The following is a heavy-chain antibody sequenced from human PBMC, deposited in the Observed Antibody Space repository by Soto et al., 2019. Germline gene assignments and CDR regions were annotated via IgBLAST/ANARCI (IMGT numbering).Heavy chain of an antibody. J-gene: IGHJ4*02. CDR1: GGSISSGDYY. V-gene: IGHV4-30-4*01. CDR2: IYYSGSP. D-gene: IGHD3-3*01. Sequence: SETLSLTCTVSGGSISSGDYYWSWIRQPPGKGLEWIGSIYYSGSPYYNPSLKSRVTISVDTSKNQFSLKLSSVTAADTAVYYYTIRKSSPFLAYWGQGTLVTVSS. CDR3: TIRKSSPFLAY.